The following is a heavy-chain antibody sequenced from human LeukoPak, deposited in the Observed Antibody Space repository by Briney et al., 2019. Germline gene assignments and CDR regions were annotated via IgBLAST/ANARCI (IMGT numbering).Heavy chain of an antibody. J-gene: IGHJ4*02. D-gene: IGHD2-21*02. CDR2: INPNSGGT. V-gene: IGHV1-2*02. CDR3: ARAFGRTYCGGDCYEFDY. Sequence: GASVKVSCKASGYTFTGYYMHWVRQAPGQGLEWMGWINPNSGGTNYAQKFQGRVTMTRDTSISTAYMELSRLRSDDTAVYYCARAFGRTYCGGDCYEFDYWGQGTLVTVSS. CDR1: GYTFTGYY.